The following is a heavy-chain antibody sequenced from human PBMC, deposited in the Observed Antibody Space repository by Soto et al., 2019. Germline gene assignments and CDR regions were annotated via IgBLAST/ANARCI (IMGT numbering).Heavy chain of an antibody. J-gene: IGHJ6*02. D-gene: IGHD2-15*01. Sequence: VASVKVSCKASGYSFSSYTMHWVRQAPGQRLEWMGWLNVGNGNTKYSQKLQGRVTITRDTSASTAYMELTSLRSEDTAVYYCARFKGGAYGMDVWGQGTTVTVSS. CDR2: LNVGNGNT. CDR3: ARFKGGAYGMDV. CDR1: GYSFSSYT. V-gene: IGHV1-3*01.